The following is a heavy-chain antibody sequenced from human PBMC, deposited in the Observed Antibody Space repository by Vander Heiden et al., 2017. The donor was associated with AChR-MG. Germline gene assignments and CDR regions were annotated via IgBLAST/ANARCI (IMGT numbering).Heavy chain of an antibody. CDR1: GFTFSSYG. CDR2: IRYDGRKK. J-gene: IGHJ4*01. CDR3: AKGGEIGDY. Sequence: QVQLVESGGGVVQPGGSLRLSCAASGFTFSSYGMHWVRQAPGKGLEWVAFIRYDGRKKDYADSVKGRFTISRDNSKNTLYMKMNSLRAEDTAVYDCAKGGEIGDYWGHGTLVTVSS. V-gene: IGHV3-30*02. D-gene: IGHD3-10*01.